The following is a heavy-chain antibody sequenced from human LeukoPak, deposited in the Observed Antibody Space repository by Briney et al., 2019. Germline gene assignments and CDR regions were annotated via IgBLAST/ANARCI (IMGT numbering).Heavy chain of an antibody. D-gene: IGHD3-3*01. Sequence: SETLSLTCTVSGDSISSTGYYWGWIRQPPGKGLEWIGSIYYSGSTYYNPSLKSRVTISVDTSKNQFPLKLSSVTAADTAVYYCARRKNDFWSGYFDYWGQGTLVTVSS. J-gene: IGHJ4*02. CDR1: GDSISSTGYY. CDR2: IYYSGST. CDR3: ARRKNDFWSGYFDY. V-gene: IGHV4-39*01.